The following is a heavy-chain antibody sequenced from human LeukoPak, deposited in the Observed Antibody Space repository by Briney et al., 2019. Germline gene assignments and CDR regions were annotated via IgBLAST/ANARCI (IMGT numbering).Heavy chain of an antibody. CDR2: ISGSGGST. J-gene: IGHJ4*02. CDR3: AKDDVVTGTDY. Sequence: GGALRLSCAAPGFTFSSYAMSWVRQAPGKGLEWVSAISGSGGSTYYADSVKGRFTISRDNSKNTLYLQMNSLRAEDTAVYFCAKDDVVTGTDYWGQGTLVTVSS. CDR1: GFTFSSYA. D-gene: IGHD1-20*01. V-gene: IGHV3-23*01.